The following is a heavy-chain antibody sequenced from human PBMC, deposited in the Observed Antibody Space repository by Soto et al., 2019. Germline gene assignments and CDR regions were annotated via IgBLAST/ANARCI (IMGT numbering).Heavy chain of an antibody. D-gene: IGHD4-17*01. Sequence: QVQLVQSGAEVKKPGSSVKVSCKASGGTFSSYAISWVRQAPGQGLEWLGGIIPIFGTANYAQQFQGRVPITADESTSTAYMELSSLRSEDTAVYYCARVQRSATVEKYYDYGMDVWGQGTTVTVSS. V-gene: IGHV1-69*01. CDR2: IIPIFGTA. CDR1: GGTFSSYA. CDR3: ARVQRSATVEKYYDYGMDV. J-gene: IGHJ6*02.